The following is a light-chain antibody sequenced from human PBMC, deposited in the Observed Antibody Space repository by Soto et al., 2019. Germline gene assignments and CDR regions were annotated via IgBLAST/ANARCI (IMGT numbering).Light chain of an antibody. CDR2: AAS. CDR1: QSISSY. J-gene: IGKJ1*01. V-gene: IGKV1-39*01. CDR3: QQYNNWPQT. Sequence: DIQMTQSPSSLSASVGDRVTITCRASQSISSYLNWYEQKPGKAPKVLIYAASSLQSGVPSRFSGSGSGTEFTLTISSLQSEDFAVYYCQQYNNWPQTFGQGTKVEIK.